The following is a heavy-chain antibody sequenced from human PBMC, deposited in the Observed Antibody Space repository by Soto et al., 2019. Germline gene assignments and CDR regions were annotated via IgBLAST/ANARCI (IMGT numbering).Heavy chain of an antibody. CDR1: GGSISTYY. J-gene: IGHJ5*02. V-gene: IGHV4-59*01. Sequence: SETLSLTCTVSGGSISTYYWSWIRQPPGKGLEWIGYIYSSGSTNYNPSLKSRATISLDTSKNQFSLRLSSVTAADTAVYYCARQGPASILNTWFDPWGQGTLVTVSS. CDR3: ARQGPASILNTWFDP. CDR2: IYSSGST. D-gene: IGHD2-2*01.